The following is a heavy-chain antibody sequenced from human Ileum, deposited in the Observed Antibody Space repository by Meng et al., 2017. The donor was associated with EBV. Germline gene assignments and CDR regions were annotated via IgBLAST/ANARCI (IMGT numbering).Heavy chain of an antibody. CDR2: IYHSRDS. CDR3: ARDPIPVPGRNFDY. V-gene: IGHV4-4*02. J-gene: IGHJ4*02. D-gene: IGHD6-19*01. CDR1: GDSISSNSW. Sequence: QVQLHASRPGLVKPSGTLSLNCTVSGDSISSNSWWNWARQPPGKGLEWIGDIYHSRDSNYNPSLKSRVTISLDNSNNQFSLTLSSVTAADTAVYYCARDPIPVPGRNFDYWGQGTLVTVSS.